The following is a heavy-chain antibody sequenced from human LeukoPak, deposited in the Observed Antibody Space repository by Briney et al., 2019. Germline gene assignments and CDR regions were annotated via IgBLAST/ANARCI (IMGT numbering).Heavy chain of an antibody. CDR1: GVSISTYY. V-gene: IGHV4-59*12. Sequence: PSETLSLTCTVSGVSISTYYWSWIRQPPGKGLEWIGYIYHSGSTYYNPSLKSRVTISVDRSKNQFSLKLSSVTAADTAVYYCARGDRPDAFDIWGQGTMVTVSS. CDR2: IYHSGST. CDR3: ARGDRPDAFDI. J-gene: IGHJ3*02.